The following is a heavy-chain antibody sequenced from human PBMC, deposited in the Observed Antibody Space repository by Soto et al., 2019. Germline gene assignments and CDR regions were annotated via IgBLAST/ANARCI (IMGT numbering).Heavy chain of an antibody. J-gene: IGHJ4*02. D-gene: IGHD5-12*01. CDR2: INAGNGNT. Sequence: ASVKVSCKASGYTFTSYAMHWVLHAPGQRLEWMGWINAGNGNTKYSQKFQGRVTITRDTSASTAYMELSSLRSEDTAVYYCARDGRWLQLALDYWGQGTLVTVSS. CDR1: GYTFTSYA. V-gene: IGHV1-3*01. CDR3: ARDGRWLQLALDY.